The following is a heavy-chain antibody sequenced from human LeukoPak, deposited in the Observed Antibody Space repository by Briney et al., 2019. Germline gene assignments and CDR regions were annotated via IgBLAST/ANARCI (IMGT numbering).Heavy chain of an antibody. Sequence: GGSLRLSCAASGLTFSSYGMHWVRQAPGKGLEWVAFIRYDGSNKYYADSVKGRFTISRDNSKNTLYLQMNSLRAEDTAVYYCAKVLGKYSSSWFYYFDYWGQGTLVTVSS. D-gene: IGHD6-13*01. CDR3: AKVLGKYSSSWFYYFDY. CDR2: IRYDGSNK. CDR1: GLTFSSYG. J-gene: IGHJ4*02. V-gene: IGHV3-30*02.